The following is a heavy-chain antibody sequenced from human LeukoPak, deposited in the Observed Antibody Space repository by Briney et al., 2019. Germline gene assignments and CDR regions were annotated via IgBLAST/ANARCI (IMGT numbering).Heavy chain of an antibody. V-gene: IGHV1-69*13. CDR1: GGTFSSYA. CDR3: ARDSRQQLKNNWFDP. D-gene: IGHD6-13*01. CDR2: IIPIFGTA. Sequence: SVKVSCKASGGTFSSYAISWVRQAPGQGLEWMGGIIPIFGTANYAQKFQGRVTITADESTSTAYMELSSLRSEDTAVYYCARDSRQQLKNNWFDPWGQGTLVTVSS. J-gene: IGHJ5*02.